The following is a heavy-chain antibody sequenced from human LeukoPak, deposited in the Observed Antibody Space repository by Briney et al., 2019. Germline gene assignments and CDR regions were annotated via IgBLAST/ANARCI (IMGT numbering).Heavy chain of an antibody. J-gene: IGHJ5*02. CDR1: GGSISSTGYY. D-gene: IGHD6-13*01. CDR2: IYPRGST. CDR3: ARGGPSGYSLNWFDP. Sequence: SETLSLTCTVSGGSISSTGYYWTWVRRPAGKGLEWIGRIYPRGSTLYNPSLKSRVTISVDTSKNQFSLKLSSVTAADTAVYYCARGGPSGYSLNWFDPWGQGTLVTVSS. V-gene: IGHV4-61*02.